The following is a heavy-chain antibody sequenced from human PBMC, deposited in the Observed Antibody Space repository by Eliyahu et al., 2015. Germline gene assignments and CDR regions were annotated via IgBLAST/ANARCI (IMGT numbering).Heavy chain of an antibody. D-gene: IGHD6-19*01. CDR3: ARDRTVAGTIHKNWFDP. CDR1: GGSISXGXYX. CDR2: IYTSGST. Sequence: QVQLQESGPGLVKPSQTLSLXCTVSGGSISXGXYXWSWIRQPAGKGLEWIGRIYTSGSTNYNPSLKSRVTISVDTSKNQFSLKLSSVTAADTAVYYCARDRTVAGTIHKNWFDPWGQGTLVTVSS. V-gene: IGHV4-61*02. J-gene: IGHJ5*02.